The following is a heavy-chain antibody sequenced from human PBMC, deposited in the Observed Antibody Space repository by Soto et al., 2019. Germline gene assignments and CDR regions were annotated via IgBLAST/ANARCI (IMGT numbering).Heavy chain of an antibody. D-gene: IGHD4-17*01. CDR1: GFTFSSYA. J-gene: IGHJ3*02. Sequence: GGSLRLSCAASGFTFSSYAMHWVRQAPGKGLEWVAVISYDGSNKYYADSVKGRFTISRDNSKNTLYLQMNSLRAEDTAVYYCAREGRIDYGDYEENDAFDIWGQGTMVTVSS. V-gene: IGHV3-30-3*01. CDR2: ISYDGSNK. CDR3: AREGRIDYGDYEENDAFDI.